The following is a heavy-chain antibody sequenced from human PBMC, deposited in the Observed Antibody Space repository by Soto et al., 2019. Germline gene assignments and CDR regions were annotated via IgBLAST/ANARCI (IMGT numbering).Heavy chain of an antibody. D-gene: IGHD5-12*01. V-gene: IGHV3-23*01. CDR1: GFTFSSYA. J-gene: IGHJ4*02. CDR3: AKDIGIGPRERGYNYDY. Sequence: GESLKISCAASGFTFSSYAMRWVRQAPGKGLEWVSAISGSGGSTYYADSVKGRFTISRDNSKNTLYLQMNSLRAEDTAVYYCAKDIGIGPRERGYNYDYWGQGTLVTVSS. CDR2: ISGSGGST.